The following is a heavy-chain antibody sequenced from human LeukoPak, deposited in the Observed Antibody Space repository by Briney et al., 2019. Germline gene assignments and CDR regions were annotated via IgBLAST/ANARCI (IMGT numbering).Heavy chain of an antibody. CDR1: AASISSSSHH. J-gene: IGHJ5*02. D-gene: IGHD2-15*01. V-gene: IGHV4-61*01. CDR3: ARGGWSLDP. Sequence: SETLSLTCTISAASISSSSHHWSWIRQSPGKGLEWIGYIYYSGSTNYKASLKSRVTMSVDMSKNQISLKLSSVTTADTAVYYCARGGWSLDPWGQGTLVTVSS. CDR2: IYYSGST.